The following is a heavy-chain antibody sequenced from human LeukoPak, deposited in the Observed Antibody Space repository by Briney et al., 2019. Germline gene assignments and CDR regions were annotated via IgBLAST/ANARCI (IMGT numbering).Heavy chain of an antibody. V-gene: IGHV3-15*01. CDR1: GFTFSNAW. CDR3: TTASSSWYSPWDYFDY. CDR2: IKSKTDGGTT. D-gene: IGHD6-13*01. J-gene: IGHJ4*02. Sequence: GGSLRLSCAASGFTFSNAWMSWVRQAPGKGLEWVGRIKSKTDGGTTDYAAPVKGRFTISRDDSKNTLYLQMNSLKTEGTAVYYCTTASSSWYSPWDYFDYWGQGTLVTVSS.